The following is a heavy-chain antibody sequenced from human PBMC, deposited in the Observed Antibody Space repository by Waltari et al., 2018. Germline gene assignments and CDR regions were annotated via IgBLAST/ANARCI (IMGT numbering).Heavy chain of an antibody. V-gene: IGHV4-59*08. CDR1: GGSISTYY. Sequence: QVQLQESGPGLVKPSETLSLTCTVSGGSISTYYWSWIRQPPGNRLEWIGFIYYNGYTNYNPSLESRVTISVDTSQNQFSLKLNSVTAADTAVYYCVRHSPPQPPYYYYYYMDVWGKGTTVTISS. CDR2: IYYNGYT. J-gene: IGHJ6*03. CDR3: VRHSPPQPPYYYYYYMDV.